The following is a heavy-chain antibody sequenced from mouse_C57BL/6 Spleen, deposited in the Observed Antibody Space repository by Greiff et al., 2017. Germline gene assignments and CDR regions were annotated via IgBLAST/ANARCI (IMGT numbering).Heavy chain of an antibody. CDR3: ARYEGNLFFDY. J-gene: IGHJ2*01. V-gene: IGHV1-42*01. CDR2: INPSTGGT. D-gene: IGHD2-1*01. Sequence: EVKLQESGPELVKPGASVKISCKASGYSFTGYYMNWVKQSPEKSLEWIGEINPSTGGTTYNQKFKAKATLTVDKSSSTAYMQLKSLTSEDSAVYYCARYEGNLFFDYWGQGTTLTVSS. CDR1: GYSFTGYY.